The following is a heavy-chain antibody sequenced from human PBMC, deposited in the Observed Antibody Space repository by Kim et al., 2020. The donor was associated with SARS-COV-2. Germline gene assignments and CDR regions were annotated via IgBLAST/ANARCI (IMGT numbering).Heavy chain of an antibody. V-gene: IGHV4-39*01. Sequence: SETLSLTCTVSGGSISSSSYYWGWIRQPPGKGLEWIGSIYYSGSTYYNPSLKSRVTISVDTSKNQFSLKLSSVTAADTAVYYCARGRGGPKNWLDPWGQGTLDTVS. CDR1: GGSISSSSYY. CDR3: ARGRGGPKNWLDP. J-gene: IGHJ5*02. CDR2: IYYSGST. D-gene: IGHD3-16*01.